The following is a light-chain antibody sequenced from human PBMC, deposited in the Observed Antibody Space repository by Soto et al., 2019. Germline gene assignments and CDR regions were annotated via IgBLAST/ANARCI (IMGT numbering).Light chain of an antibody. CDR3: HQRQYWPPIT. CDR2: DAS. V-gene: IGKV3-11*01. J-gene: IGKJ5*01. Sequence: EIVMTQSPATLSVSPGETATLSCRASHSLTSYLAWYQQKPGQAPRLLIYDASNRATGIPARFSGSGSGTDFTLTISSLEPEDFAVYYCHQRQYWPPITFGQGTRLEI. CDR1: HSLTSY.